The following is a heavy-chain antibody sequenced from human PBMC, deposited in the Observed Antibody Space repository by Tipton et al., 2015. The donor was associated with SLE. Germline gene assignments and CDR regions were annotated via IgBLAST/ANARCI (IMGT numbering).Heavy chain of an antibody. CDR2: INHSGST. D-gene: IGHD6-6*01. J-gene: IGHJ4*02. CDR1: GGSISSGSYY. CDR3: ARGRGAIAARSPFDY. V-gene: IGHV4-39*07. Sequence: LRLSCTVSGGSISSGSYYWSWIRQPPGKGLEWIGEINHSGSTNYNPSLKSRVTISVDTSKNQFSLKLSSVTAADTAVYYCARGRGAIAARSPFDYWGQGTLVTVSS.